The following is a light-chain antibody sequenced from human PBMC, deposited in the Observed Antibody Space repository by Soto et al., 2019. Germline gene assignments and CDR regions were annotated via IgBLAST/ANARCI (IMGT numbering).Light chain of an antibody. CDR1: QSVRSS. CDR3: QQYGSSRG. J-gene: IGKJ1*01. V-gene: IGKV3-11*01. Sequence: EIVLTQSPATLSLSPWQRATLSCRASQSVRSSLAWYQQKPGQAPRLLIHDASNRAAGIPARFSGSGSGTDFTLTISRLEPEDFAVYYCQQYGSSRGFGQGTKVDIK. CDR2: DAS.